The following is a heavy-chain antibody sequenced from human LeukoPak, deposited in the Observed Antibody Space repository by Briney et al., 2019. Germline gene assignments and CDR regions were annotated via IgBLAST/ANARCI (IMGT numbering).Heavy chain of an antibody. V-gene: IGHV3-23*01. Sequence: PGGSLRLSCAASGFAFSTYATSWVRQAPGKGLEWVAGISGSGGNTYYADSVKGRFTVSRDNSKQTLYLQMNSLRAEDMAVYFCGKDGYVYYWGQGTLVTVSS. J-gene: IGHJ4*02. CDR3: GKDGYVYY. CDR2: ISGSGGNT. CDR1: GFAFSTYA.